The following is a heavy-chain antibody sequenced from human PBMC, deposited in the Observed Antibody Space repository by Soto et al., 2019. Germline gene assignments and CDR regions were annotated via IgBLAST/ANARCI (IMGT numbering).Heavy chain of an antibody. CDR3: AKATATGGGAFDF. CDR2: ISGGGGST. Sequence: PGGSLRLSCAASGFTFSSYAMNWVRQAPGKGLEWVSTISGGGGSTYYADSVKGRFTISRDNSRNTVYLQMNSLTAGDTALYYCAKATATGGGAFDFCGQGTMVTVSS. J-gene: IGHJ3*01. D-gene: IGHD2-8*02. CDR1: GFTFSSYA. V-gene: IGHV3-23*01.